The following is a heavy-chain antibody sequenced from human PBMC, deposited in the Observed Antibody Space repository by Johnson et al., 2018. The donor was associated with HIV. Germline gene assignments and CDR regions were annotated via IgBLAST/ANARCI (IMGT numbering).Heavy chain of an antibody. CDR3: ARGGRGRTYYYDSSGSQDAFDI. CDR1: GFTFDDYG. Sequence: VQLVESGGRVVRPGGSLRLSCAASGFTFDDYGMSWVRQAPGKGLEWVSSISWNGGNTGYADSVKGRFTIHRDNANNSLYLLMNSLGTEDTAVYYCARGGRGRTYYYDSSGSQDAFDIWGQGTMVTVSS. CDR2: ISWNGGNT. V-gene: IGHV3-20*04. J-gene: IGHJ3*02. D-gene: IGHD3-22*01.